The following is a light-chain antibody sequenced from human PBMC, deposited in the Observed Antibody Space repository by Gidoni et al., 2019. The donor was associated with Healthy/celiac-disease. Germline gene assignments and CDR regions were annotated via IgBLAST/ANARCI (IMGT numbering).Light chain of an antibody. V-gene: IGKV1-33*01. CDR1: QDISNY. J-gene: IGKJ3*01. CDR3: QQYDNLPAT. Sequence: DIQLTQSPSSLSASVGDRVTITCHSTQDISNYLNWYQQKPGKAPKLLIYDASNLETGVPSRFSGSGSGTDFTFTCSSLQPEDIATYYCQQYDNLPATFGPGTKVDIK. CDR2: DAS.